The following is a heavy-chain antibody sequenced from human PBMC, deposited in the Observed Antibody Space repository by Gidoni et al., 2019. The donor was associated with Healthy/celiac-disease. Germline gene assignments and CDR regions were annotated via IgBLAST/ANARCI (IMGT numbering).Heavy chain of an antibody. CDR3: ARDPSSGGSDDAFDI. Sequence: QVQLVASGGGVVQPGRSLRLSCAASGFTFSSYGMHWVRQAPGKGLEWVAVRWYDGSNKYYADSVKGRFTISRDNSKNTLYLQMNSRRAEDTAVYYCARDPSSGGSDDAFDIWGQGTMVTVSS. CDR1: GFTFSSYG. J-gene: IGHJ3*02. D-gene: IGHD3-10*01. V-gene: IGHV3-33*01. CDR2: RWYDGSNK.